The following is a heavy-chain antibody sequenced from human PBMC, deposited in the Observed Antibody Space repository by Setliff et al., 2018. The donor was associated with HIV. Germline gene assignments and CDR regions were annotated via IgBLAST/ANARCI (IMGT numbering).Heavy chain of an antibody. D-gene: IGHD5-12*01. CDR1: GGTFSLYA. CDR2: IIPIFNTA. V-gene: IGHV1-69*13. J-gene: IGHJ5*02. CDR3: ARDQATGYEKVWFSWIDP. Sequence: RASVKVSCKASGGTFSLYAINWVRQAPGQGLEWMGGIIPIFNTANYAQKFQGRVTITADGATSTAYMELSSLRFEDTATYYCARDQATGYEKVWFSWIDPWGQGTLVTVSS.